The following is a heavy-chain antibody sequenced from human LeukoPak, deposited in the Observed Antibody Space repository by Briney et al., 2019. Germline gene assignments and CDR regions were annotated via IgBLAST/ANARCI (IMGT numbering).Heavy chain of an antibody. J-gene: IGHJ5*02. CDR3: AKGYSSSINWFDP. V-gene: IGHV3-23*01. CDR2: ISGSGGST. CDR1: GLTFSIYA. Sequence: GGSLRLSCAASGLTFSIYAMSWVRQAPGKGLEWVSAISGSGGSTYYADSVKGRFTISRDNSKNTLYLQMNSLRAEDTAVYYCAKGYSSSINWFDPWGQGTLVTVSS. D-gene: IGHD6-6*01.